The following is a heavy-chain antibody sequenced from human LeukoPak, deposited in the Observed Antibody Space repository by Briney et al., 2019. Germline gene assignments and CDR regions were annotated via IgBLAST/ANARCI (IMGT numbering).Heavy chain of an antibody. Sequence: SETLSLTCTVSGGSISSYYWSWIRQPPGKGLEWIGYIHYSGSTNYNPSLKSRVTISVDTSKNRFSLKLTSVTAADTAVYYCARGASSSGWYLTWSFDPWGQGTLVTVSS. D-gene: IGHD6-19*01. CDR1: GGSISSYY. CDR3: ARGASSSGWYLTWSFDP. CDR2: IHYSGST. J-gene: IGHJ5*02. V-gene: IGHV4-59*01.